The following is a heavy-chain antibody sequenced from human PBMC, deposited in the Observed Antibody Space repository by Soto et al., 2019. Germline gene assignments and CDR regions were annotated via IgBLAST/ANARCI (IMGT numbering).Heavy chain of an antibody. V-gene: IGHV4-31*11. J-gene: IGHJ4*02. CDR2: IYYSGNT. CDR1: GGSFSGDY. CDR3: ARVPLWSGYKAVDY. D-gene: IGHD3-3*01. Sequence: SETLSLTCAVSGGSFSGDYWCWIRQPPGKGLEWIGYIYYSGNTYYNPSLKSRVIISVDKSKNQFSLNLSSVTAADTAVYYCARVPLWSGYKAVDYWGQGTLVTVSS.